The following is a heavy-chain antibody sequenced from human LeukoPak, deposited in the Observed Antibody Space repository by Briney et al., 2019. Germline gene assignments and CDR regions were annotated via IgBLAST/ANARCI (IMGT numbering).Heavy chain of an antibody. Sequence: SESLSLTCTVSGGSISSGDYYWSWLSQPPGQGLEWIGYIYYSGSTYYNPSLKSRVTISVDTSKNQFSLKLSSVTAADTAVYYCASCYGGNGPDAFDIWGQGTMVTVS. CDR3: ASCYGGNGPDAFDI. CDR1: GGSISSGDYY. J-gene: IGHJ3*02. D-gene: IGHD4-23*01. CDR2: IYYSGST. V-gene: IGHV4-30-4*01.